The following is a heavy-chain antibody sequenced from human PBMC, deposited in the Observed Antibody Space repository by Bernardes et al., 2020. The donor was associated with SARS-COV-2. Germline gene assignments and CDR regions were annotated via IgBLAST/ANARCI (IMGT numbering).Heavy chain of an antibody. D-gene: IGHD1-1*01. Sequence: GESLKISCKGSGYSFTSYWISWVRQMPGKGLEWMGRIDPSDSYTNYSPSFQGHVTISADKSISTAYLQWSSLKASDTAMYYCARLRDGTSVLGQIDYWGQGTLVTVSS. V-gene: IGHV5-10-1*01. CDR2: IDPSDSYT. CDR3: ARLRDGTSVLGQIDY. J-gene: IGHJ4*02. CDR1: GYSFTSYW.